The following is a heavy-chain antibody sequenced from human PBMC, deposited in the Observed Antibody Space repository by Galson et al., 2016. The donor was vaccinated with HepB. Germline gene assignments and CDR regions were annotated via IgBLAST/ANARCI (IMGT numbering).Heavy chain of an antibody. Sequence: SLRLSCAASGFTFKDYAMQWVRQAPGKGLEWVSGIGWNGGTRGYADSVGGRFTISRDNAKNYLYLEMNSLRPEDTALYYCAKSEKPMYSSGWFDYWGQGSLVIVSS. CDR1: GFTFKDYA. V-gene: IGHV3-9*01. D-gene: IGHD6-19*01. CDR3: AKSEKPMYSSGWFDY. CDR2: IGWNGGTR. J-gene: IGHJ4*02.